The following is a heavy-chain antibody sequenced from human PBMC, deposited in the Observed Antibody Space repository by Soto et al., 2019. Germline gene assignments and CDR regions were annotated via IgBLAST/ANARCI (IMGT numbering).Heavy chain of an antibody. V-gene: IGHV1-3*01. CDR3: ARDGNWGVDY. CDR1: GYTFTSYA. J-gene: IGHJ4*02. Sequence: ASVKVSCKASGYTFTSYAMHWVRQAPGQRLEWMGWINSGNGNTQYSQKCQGRVTITRDTSASTAYMELSSLRAEDVALYYCARDGNWGVDYWGQGTLVTVSS. D-gene: IGHD7-27*01. CDR2: INSGNGNT.